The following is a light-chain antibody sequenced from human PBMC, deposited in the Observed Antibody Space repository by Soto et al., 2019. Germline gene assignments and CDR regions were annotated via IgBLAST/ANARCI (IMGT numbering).Light chain of an antibody. CDR1: QTISNNF. CDR2: DAS. V-gene: IGKV3D-20*01. Sequence: EIVLTQSPATLSLSPGERATLSCGASQTISNNFLAWYQQRPGRAPRLLIYDASNRAAGIPDRFSGSGSGTDFTLTISRLEPEDFAVYYCQQFDKLITFGGGTKVEI. CDR3: QQFDKLIT. J-gene: IGKJ4*01.